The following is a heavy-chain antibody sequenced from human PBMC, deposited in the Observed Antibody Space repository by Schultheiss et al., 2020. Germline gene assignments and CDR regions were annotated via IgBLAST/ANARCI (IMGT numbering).Heavy chain of an antibody. Sequence: GGSLRLSCAASGFTFDDYAMHWVRQAPGKGLEWVSGISWNSGSIGYADSVKGRFTISRDNAKNSLYLQMNSLRAEDTALYYCAKGVGATFAFVLDYWGQGTLVTVSS. D-gene: IGHD1-26*01. J-gene: IGHJ4*02. CDR2: ISWNSGSI. V-gene: IGHV3-9*01. CDR3: AKGVGATFAFVLDY. CDR1: GFTFDDYA.